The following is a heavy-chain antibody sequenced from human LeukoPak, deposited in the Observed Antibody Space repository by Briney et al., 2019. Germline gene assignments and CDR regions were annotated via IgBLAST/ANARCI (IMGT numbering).Heavy chain of an antibody. J-gene: IGHJ3*02. D-gene: IGHD3-22*01. CDR1: GYTFTGYY. CDR3: ARGGDSSGYYVAFDI. V-gene: IGHV1-2*02. CDR2: INPNSGGT. Sequence: ASVKVSCKASGYTFTGYYMHWVRQAPGQGFEWMGWINPNSGGTNYAQKFQGRVTMTRDTSISTAYMELSRLRSDDTAVYYCARGGDSSGYYVAFDIWGQGTMVTVSS.